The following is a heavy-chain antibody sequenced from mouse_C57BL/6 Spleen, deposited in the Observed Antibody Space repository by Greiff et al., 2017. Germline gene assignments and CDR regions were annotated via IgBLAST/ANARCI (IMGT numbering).Heavy chain of an antibody. Sequence: VQLQQSGAELVRPGSSVKLSCKASGYTFTSYWMHWVKQRPIPGLEWIVNIVPSYSETHYNPQFKDKATLTVAQSSITAYMQLSSLTSEDSAVYDCARSKGNFDYWGQGTTLTVSS. CDR3: ARSKGNFDY. J-gene: IGHJ2*01. V-gene: IGHV1-52*01. CDR1: GYTFTSYW. CDR2: IVPSYSET.